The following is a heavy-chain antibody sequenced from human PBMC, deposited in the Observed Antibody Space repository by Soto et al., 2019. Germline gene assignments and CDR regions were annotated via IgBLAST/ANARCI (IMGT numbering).Heavy chain of an antibody. D-gene: IGHD2-15*01. CDR3: AREGVAAPYYYYGMEV. Sequence: SETLSLTCTVSGDSIRSYYWSWIRQPPGKGLEWIGYISYTGSTHYNPSLKSRVTISADTSKNQFSLKLSSVTTADTALYYCAREGVAAPYYYYGMEVWGQGSTVTAP. CDR2: ISYTGST. CDR1: GDSIRSYY. V-gene: IGHV4-59*01. J-gene: IGHJ6*02.